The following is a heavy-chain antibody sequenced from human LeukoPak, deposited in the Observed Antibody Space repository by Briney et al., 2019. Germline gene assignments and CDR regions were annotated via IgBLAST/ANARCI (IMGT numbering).Heavy chain of an antibody. J-gene: IGHJ4*02. V-gene: IGHV3-23*01. CDR1: GFTFSTYG. Sequence: GGSLRLSCAASGFTFSTYGMSWVRQAPGKGLEWVSGISGSGGSRFYTDSVKGRFTISRDNSKNTLYLQMNSLRAEDTAVYYCARDLYYGSGPFDYWGQGTLVTVSS. D-gene: IGHD3-10*01. CDR3: ARDLYYGSGPFDY. CDR2: ISGSGGSR.